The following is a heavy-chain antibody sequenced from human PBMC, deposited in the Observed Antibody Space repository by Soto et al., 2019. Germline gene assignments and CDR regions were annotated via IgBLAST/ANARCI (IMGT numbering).Heavy chain of an antibody. V-gene: IGHV3-23*01. Sequence: EVQLLESGGGLVQPGGSLRLSCAASGFTFMNYGMSWVGQAPGKGLEWVSSIYDGPSSTYYPDSVKGRFTISRDNSKKTLFLQMNSLRADDTAVYYCAKFWPPQYTYGYSFDYWGQGTLVSVSS. J-gene: IGHJ4*02. D-gene: IGHD5-18*01. CDR2: IYDGPSST. CDR1: GFTFMNYG. CDR3: AKFWPPQYTYGYSFDY.